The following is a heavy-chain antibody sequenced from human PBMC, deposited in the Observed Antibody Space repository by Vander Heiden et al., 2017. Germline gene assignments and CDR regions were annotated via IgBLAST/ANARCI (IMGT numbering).Heavy chain of an antibody. Sequence: EVQLLESGGGLVQPGGSLRLSCAASGFTFSSYAMSWVRQAPGKGLEWVSAISGSGGSTYYADSVKGRFTISRDNSKNTLYLQMNSLRAEDTAVYYCAKDSILWFGEIPAFDYWGQGTLVTVSS. J-gene: IGHJ4*02. CDR1: GFTFSSYA. CDR2: ISGSGGST. CDR3: AKDSILWFGEIPAFDY. D-gene: IGHD3-10*01. V-gene: IGHV3-23*01.